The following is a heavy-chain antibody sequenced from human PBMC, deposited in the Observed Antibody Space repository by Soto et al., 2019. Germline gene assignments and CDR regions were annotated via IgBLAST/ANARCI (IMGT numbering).Heavy chain of an antibody. V-gene: IGHV3-74*01. CDR1: GFTFSNYW. CDR3: VRDSHGDY. CDR2: IDHDGPT. J-gene: IGHJ4*02. Sequence: EVQLVESGGGLVQPGGSLRLSCAGSGFTFSNYWMHWVRQAPGKGLEWVSRIDHDGPTDYADSVRGRFTISRDNTENTLYLPMNSLRPEDTAVYYCVRDSHGDYWGQGTLVPVSS.